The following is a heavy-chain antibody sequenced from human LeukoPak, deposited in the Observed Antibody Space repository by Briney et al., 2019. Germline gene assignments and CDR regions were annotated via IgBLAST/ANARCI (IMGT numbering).Heavy chain of an antibody. D-gene: IGHD1-26*01. J-gene: IGHJ1*01. CDR3: ARVPYSGSLRRAEYFQH. CDR1: GGPSRGYY. CDR2: INHSGGT. V-gene: IGHV4-34*01. Sequence: SGTLSLTSAVYGGPSRGYYGSGFRHPPGKGLEWMGEINHSGGTNYNPSLKSRVTISVDTSKNQFSLKLSSVIAADTAVYYCARVPYSGSLRRAEYFQHWGQGTLVTVSS.